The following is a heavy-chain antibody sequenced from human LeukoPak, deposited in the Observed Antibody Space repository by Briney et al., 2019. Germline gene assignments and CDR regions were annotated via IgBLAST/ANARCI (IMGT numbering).Heavy chain of an antibody. CDR1: GFTFSSYG. CDR2: IWYDGSNK. D-gene: IGHD3-10*01. CDR3: AGERGSGPDGY. V-gene: IGHV3-33*01. Sequence: AGGSLRLSCAASGFTFSSYGMHWVRQAPGKGLEWVAVIWYDGSNKYYADSVKGRFTISRDNSKNTLYLQMNSLRAEDTAVYYCAGERGSGPDGYWGQGTLVTVSS. J-gene: IGHJ4*02.